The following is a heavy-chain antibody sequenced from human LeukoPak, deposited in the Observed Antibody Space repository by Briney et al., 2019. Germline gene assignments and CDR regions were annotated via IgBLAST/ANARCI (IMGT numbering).Heavy chain of an antibody. CDR2: ISGSNTHA. J-gene: IGHJ4*02. D-gene: IGHD6-25*01. V-gene: IGHV3-11*03. Sequence: GGSLRLSCAASGFILTDHYINWIRQAPGKGLEWLAYISGSNTHANYADSVKGRFTASRDNAKNSVYLQMDSLRVDDTAVYYCAKAGGYALDSWGQGTLVTVSS. CDR1: GFILTDHY. CDR3: AKAGGYALDS.